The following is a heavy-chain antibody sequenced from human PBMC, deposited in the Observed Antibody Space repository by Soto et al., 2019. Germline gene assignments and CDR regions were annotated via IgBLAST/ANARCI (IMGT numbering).Heavy chain of an antibody. CDR3: ASTRGY. CDR1: GFPFSTYW. D-gene: IGHD3-3*01. Sequence: EVQLVESGGGLVQPGGSLTLSCAASGFPFSTYWMNWVRQAPGKGLEWVANIKEDGSDKYYVDSVKGRFTISRDNTKNSLYLQMNSLRVEDTAVYYCASTRGYWGQGTLVTVSS. V-gene: IGHV3-7*05. J-gene: IGHJ4*02. CDR2: IKEDGSDK.